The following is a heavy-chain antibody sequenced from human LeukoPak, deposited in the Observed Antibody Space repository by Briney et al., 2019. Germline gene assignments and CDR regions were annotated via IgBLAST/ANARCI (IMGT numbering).Heavy chain of an antibody. J-gene: IGHJ4*02. Sequence: SETLSLTCAVYGGSFSGYYWSWIRQPPGKGLEWIGEINHSGSTNYNPSLKSRVTISVDTSKNQFSLKLSSVTAADTAVYYCARGRVLFNWGQGTLVTVSS. D-gene: IGHD3-16*01. CDR1: GGSFSGYY. CDR2: INHSGST. CDR3: ARGRVLFN. V-gene: IGHV4-34*01.